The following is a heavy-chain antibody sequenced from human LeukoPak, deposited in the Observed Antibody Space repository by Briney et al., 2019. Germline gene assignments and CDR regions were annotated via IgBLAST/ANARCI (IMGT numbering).Heavy chain of an antibody. CDR2: ISSSSSYI. Sequence: PGGSLRLSCAASGFTFSPYRMYWVRQAPGKGLEWVSSISSSSSYIYYADSVKGRFTITRDNAKNSLSLQMNSLRAEDTAVYYCARGDYPLGSKGSFDYWGQGTLVTVSS. D-gene: IGHD4-17*01. J-gene: IGHJ4*02. CDR1: GFTFSPYR. V-gene: IGHV3-21*01. CDR3: ARGDYPLGSKGSFDY.